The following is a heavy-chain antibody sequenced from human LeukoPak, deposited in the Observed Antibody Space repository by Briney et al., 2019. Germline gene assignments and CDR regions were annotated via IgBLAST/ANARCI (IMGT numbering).Heavy chain of an antibody. D-gene: IGHD2-2*01. V-gene: IGHV4-59*01. CDR3: ARGYCSSTICFQYFHH. CDR2: IHYSGST. Sequence: SETLSLTCTVSSDSISSSYWSWIRQPPGKGLEWIGYIHYSGSTNYNPSLKSRVAISVDTSKNQFSLKLNSVTAADTAVYYCARGYCSSTICFQYFHHWGQGTLVTVSS. J-gene: IGHJ1*01. CDR1: SDSISSSY.